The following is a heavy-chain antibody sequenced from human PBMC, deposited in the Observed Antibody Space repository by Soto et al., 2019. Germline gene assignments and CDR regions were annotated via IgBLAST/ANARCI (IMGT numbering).Heavy chain of an antibody. CDR1: GYTFTSYG. CDR2: ISAYNGNT. Sequence: ASVKVSCKASGYTFTSYGISWVRQAPGQGLEWMGWISAYNGNTNYAQKLQGRVTMTTDTSTSTAYMELRSLRSDDTAVYYCARDICSSTSCYGYDYWGQGTLVTVSS. CDR3: ARDICSSTSCYGYDY. D-gene: IGHD2-2*01. J-gene: IGHJ4*02. V-gene: IGHV1-18*01.